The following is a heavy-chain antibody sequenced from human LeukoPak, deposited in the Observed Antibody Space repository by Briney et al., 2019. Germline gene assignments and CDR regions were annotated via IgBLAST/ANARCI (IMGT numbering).Heavy chain of an antibody. J-gene: IGHJ4*02. V-gene: IGHV4-34*01. CDR2: INHRGST. CDR1: GGSFSAYY. CDR3: ASSKGYCSGGSCYSFHAGLDY. D-gene: IGHD2-15*01. Sequence: SETLSLTCGVYGGSFSAYYWSWIRQAPEKGLEWIGEINHRGSTNYNPSLKSRVTISLDTSENQFSLKLSSVTAADTAVYYCASSKGYCSGGSCYSFHAGLDYWGQGTLVTVSS.